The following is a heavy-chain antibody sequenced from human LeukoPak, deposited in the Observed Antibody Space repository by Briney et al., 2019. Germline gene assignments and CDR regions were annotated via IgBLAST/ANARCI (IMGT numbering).Heavy chain of an antibody. J-gene: IGHJ6*02. CDR1: GFAFTNFA. CDR3: AKGSSGHLYYYYGMDV. CDR2: ISGSGGST. V-gene: IGHV3-23*01. D-gene: IGHD6-19*01. Sequence: GGSLRLSCAASGFAFTNFAMSWVRQAPGKGLEWVSAISGSGGSTYYADSVKGRFTISRDNSKNTLYLQMSSLRAEDTAVYYCAKGSSGHLYYYYGMDVWGQGTTVTVSS.